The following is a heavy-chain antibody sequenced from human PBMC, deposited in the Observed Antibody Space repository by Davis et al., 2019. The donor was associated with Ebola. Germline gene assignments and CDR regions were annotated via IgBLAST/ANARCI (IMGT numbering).Heavy chain of an antibody. J-gene: IGHJ3*02. Sequence: PGGSLRLSCAASGFTFSSYDMHWVRQATGKGLEWVSAIGTAGDTYYPGSVKGRFTISRENAKNSLYLQMNSLRAGDTAVYYCARAGSGSHFDIWGQGTMVTVSS. CDR3: ARAGSGSHFDI. CDR1: GFTFSSYD. CDR2: IGTAGDT. D-gene: IGHD1-26*01. V-gene: IGHV3-13*01.